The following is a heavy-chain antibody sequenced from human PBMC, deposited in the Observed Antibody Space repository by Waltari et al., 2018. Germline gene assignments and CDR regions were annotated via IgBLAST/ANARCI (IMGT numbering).Heavy chain of an antibody. D-gene: IGHD6-13*01. V-gene: IGHV3-30-3*01. J-gene: IGHJ6*02. CDR2: ISYDGSDK. CDR1: GFTFSNYV. CDR3: ARGQQLVGYYGLDV. Sequence: QVQLVESGGGVVQPGRSLRLSCTASGFTFSNYVMHWVRQAPGKGLEWVAVISYDGSDKYYAESVKGRFTISRDNSNNVLYLQMNSLRAEDTAVYYCARGQQLVGYYGLDVWGQGTTVIVSS.